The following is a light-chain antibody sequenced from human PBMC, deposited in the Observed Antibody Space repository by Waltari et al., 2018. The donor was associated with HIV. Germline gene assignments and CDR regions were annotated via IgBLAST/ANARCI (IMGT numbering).Light chain of an antibody. Sequence: QSVLTQPPSASGTPGQRVTISCSGSSSNIGSNYVYWYQQLPGTAPKLLIYRNNQWPPGVLDRFAGSKSGTSASLAISGLRSEDEADYYCAAWDDSLSGWVFGGGTKLTVL. J-gene: IGLJ3*02. CDR3: AAWDDSLSGWV. CDR1: SSNIGSNY. V-gene: IGLV1-47*01. CDR2: RNN.